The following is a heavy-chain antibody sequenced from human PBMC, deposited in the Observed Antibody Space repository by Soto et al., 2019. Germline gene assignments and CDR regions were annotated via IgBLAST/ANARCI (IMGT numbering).Heavy chain of an antibody. CDR1: GFTFTSSA. V-gene: IGHV1-58*02. J-gene: IGHJ5*02. CDR3: ASPKRTVYNWFDP. CDR2: IVVGSGNT. Sequence: SVKVSCKASGFTFTSSAMQWVRQARGQRLEWIGWIVVGSGNTNYAQKFQERVTITRDMSTSTAYMELSSVRSEDTAVYYCASPKRTVYNWFDPWGQGTLVTVSS. D-gene: IGHD1-20*01.